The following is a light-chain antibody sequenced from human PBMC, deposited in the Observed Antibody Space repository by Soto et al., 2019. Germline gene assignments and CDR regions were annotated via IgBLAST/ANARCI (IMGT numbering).Light chain of an antibody. V-gene: IGKV1-5*03. CDR3: QQYTSYPLT. J-gene: IGKJ4*01. CDR1: QSISSR. Sequence: DIQMTQSPSTLSASVGDSVTITCRASQSISSRLAWYQQKPGRAPKVLVYKASTLETGVPSRFSGSGSGTEFTLTISGLQPDDFATYCCQQYTSYPLTFGGGTKVDIK. CDR2: KAS.